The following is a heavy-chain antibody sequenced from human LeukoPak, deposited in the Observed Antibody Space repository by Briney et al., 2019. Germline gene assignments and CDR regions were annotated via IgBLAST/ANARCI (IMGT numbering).Heavy chain of an antibody. D-gene: IGHD7-27*01. CDR3: ARGQKQGHPGARFDY. CDR2: INHSGST. V-gene: IGHV4-34*01. Sequence: PSETLSLTCAVYGGSFSGYYWSWIRQPPGKGLEWIGEINHSGSTNYNPSLKSRVTISVDTSKNQFSLKLSSVTAADTAVYYCARGQKQGHPGARFDYWGQGTLVTVSS. J-gene: IGHJ4*02. CDR1: GGSFSGYY.